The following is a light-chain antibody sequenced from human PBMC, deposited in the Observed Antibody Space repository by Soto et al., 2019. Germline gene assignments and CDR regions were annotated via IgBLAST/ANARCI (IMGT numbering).Light chain of an antibody. CDR3: QQNYNTPRT. J-gene: IGKJ1*01. CDR1: QSIVNY. Sequence: DIQMTQSPSSLSASVGDRVTITCRASQSIVNYLNWYQQKPGKAPKLLIYAASSLQSGVPSRFSGSGSGTDFALSISRLHPEDFATYYWQQNYNTPRTFGQGTKVEIK. CDR2: AAS. V-gene: IGKV1-39*01.